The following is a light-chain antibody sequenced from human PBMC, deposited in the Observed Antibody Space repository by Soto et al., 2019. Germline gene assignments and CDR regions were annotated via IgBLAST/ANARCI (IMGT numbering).Light chain of an antibody. CDR2: GAS. CDR1: QAVSSTY. V-gene: IGKV3-20*01. J-gene: IGKJ1*01. Sequence: EVVLTQSPNTLSLSPGESATLSCRASQAVSSTYLVWYQQKPGLAPRLLIHGASSSAPAISDRFSGSGSGTDFARTISSLEAEDVAVYCCHPWGNSWCTFGDGTKGDI. CDR3: HPWGNSWCT.